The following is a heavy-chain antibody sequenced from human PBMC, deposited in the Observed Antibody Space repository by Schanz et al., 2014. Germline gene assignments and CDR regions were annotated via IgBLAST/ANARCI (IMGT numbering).Heavy chain of an antibody. CDR2: IIFTDGRT. CDR3: ARIGGSVFDY. J-gene: IGHJ4*02. V-gene: IGHV3-9*01. CDR1: GFTFDKYA. D-gene: IGHD3-10*01. Sequence: EVQLVESGGGLVQPGKSLRLSCAASGFTFDKYAMHWVRQAPGKGLEWVSIIFTDGRTYYADSVKGRFTISRDSSKNSLYLQMNSLRAEDTAVYYCARIGGSVFDYWAQGTLVTVSS.